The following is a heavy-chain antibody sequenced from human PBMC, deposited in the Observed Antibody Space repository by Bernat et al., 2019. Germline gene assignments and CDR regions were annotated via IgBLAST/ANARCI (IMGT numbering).Heavy chain of an antibody. D-gene: IGHD6-13*01. Sequence: EVQLVESGGGLVQPGGSLRLSCEVSGFTFSGYWMTWVRQAPGKGLEWVANIKQDGSDKYYVDSVKDRFTISRDNAKNSLYLKMDSLRAEDTAVYYCAKCIAQPGRLYYYYSGMDVWGQGTTVTVSS. J-gene: IGHJ6*02. CDR3: AKCIAQPGRLYYYYSGMDV. CDR1: GFTFSGYW. CDR2: IKQDGSDK. V-gene: IGHV3-7*02.